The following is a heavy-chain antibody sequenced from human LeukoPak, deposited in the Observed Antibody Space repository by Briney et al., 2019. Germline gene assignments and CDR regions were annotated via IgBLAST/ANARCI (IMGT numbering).Heavy chain of an antibody. Sequence: SQTLSLTCAISGDSVSINSVAWNSIRQSSSRGLEWLGWTYYKSKWYNDYGVAVKSRITINPDTSRKQFSLQLNSVTPDDTAVYYCARGIVRTTAGFDYWGQGTLVTVSS. J-gene: IGHJ4*02. D-gene: IGHD1-26*01. CDR1: GDSVSINSVA. CDR2: TYYKSKWYN. CDR3: ARGIVRTTAGFDY. V-gene: IGHV6-1*01.